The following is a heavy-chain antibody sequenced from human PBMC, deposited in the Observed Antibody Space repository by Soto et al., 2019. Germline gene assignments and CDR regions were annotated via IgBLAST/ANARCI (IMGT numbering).Heavy chain of an antibody. CDR2: ISGSGGST. J-gene: IGHJ6*02. V-gene: IGHV3-23*01. D-gene: IGHD2-8*01. Sequence: GGSLRLSCAASGFTFSSYAMSWVRQAPGKGLEWVSAISGSGGSTYYADSVKGRFTISRDNSKNTLYLQMNSLRAEDTAVYYCAKRTNPDYYYYYRMDVWGQGTTVTVSS. CDR1: GFTFSSYA. CDR3: AKRTNPDYYYYYRMDV.